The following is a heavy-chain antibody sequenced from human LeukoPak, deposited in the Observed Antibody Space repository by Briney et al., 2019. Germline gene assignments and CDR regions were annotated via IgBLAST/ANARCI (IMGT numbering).Heavy chain of an antibody. CDR3: AKDKLNGDRGGYYYGVDV. CDR1: GFTFDDYA. D-gene: IGHD4-17*01. Sequence: GGSLRLSCAASGFTFDDYAMHWVRQAPGKGLEWVSGISWNSGSIGYADSVKGRFTISRDNAKNSLYLQMNSLRAEDTALYYCAKDKLNGDRGGYYYGVDVWGQGTTVTVSS. V-gene: IGHV3-9*01. CDR2: ISWNSGSI. J-gene: IGHJ6*02.